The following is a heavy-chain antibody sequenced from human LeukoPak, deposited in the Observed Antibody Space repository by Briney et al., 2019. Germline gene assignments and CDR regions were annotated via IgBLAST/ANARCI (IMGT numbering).Heavy chain of an antibody. J-gene: IGHJ6*02. V-gene: IGHV3-48*01. CDR3: ARDGYGMDV. Sequence: GGSLRLSCGASGFTLGSFSMNWVRQAPGKGLEWLSYISSSGTTIYYADSVKGRLTVSRDNAKNSVYLQMSSLRAEDTAVYYCARDGYGMDVWGQGTTVTVSS. CDR1: GFTLGSFS. CDR2: ISSSGTTI.